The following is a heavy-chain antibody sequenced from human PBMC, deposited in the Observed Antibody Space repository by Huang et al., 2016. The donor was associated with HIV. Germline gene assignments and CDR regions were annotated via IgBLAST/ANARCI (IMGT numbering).Heavy chain of an antibody. CDR2: VNNGGSP. J-gene: IGHJ2*01. D-gene: IGHD3-9*01. V-gene: IGHV4-34*01. CDR3: VRGPRYVSADWYARLRNYWFFDL. CDR1: GGSFTNYY. Sequence: QQQLQQWGAGLLKPSETLSLTCAVYGGSFTNYYWGWIRQPPGKGLEWIGWVNNGGSPQYSPSLKSRVTISLDTSNNQVSLKLTSVSAADTAVYYCVRGPRYVSADWYARLRNYWFFDLWGRGSLVSVSS.